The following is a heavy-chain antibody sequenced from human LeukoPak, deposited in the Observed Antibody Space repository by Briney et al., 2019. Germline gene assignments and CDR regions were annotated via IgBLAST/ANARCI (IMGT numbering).Heavy chain of an antibody. V-gene: IGHV1-46*01. CDR1: GYTFTSYY. Sequence: GASVKVSCKASGYTFTSYYMHWVRQAPGQGLEWMGIINPSGGGTSYAQKFQGRVTMTRDMSTSTVYMELSSLRSEDTAVYYCARVSIESIVGATVGWFDPWGQGTLVTVSS. CDR2: INPSGGGT. J-gene: IGHJ5*02. CDR3: ARVSIESIVGATVGWFDP. D-gene: IGHD1-26*01.